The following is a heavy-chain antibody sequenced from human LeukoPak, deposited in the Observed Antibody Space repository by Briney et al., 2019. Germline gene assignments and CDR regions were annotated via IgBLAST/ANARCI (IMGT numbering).Heavy chain of an antibody. V-gene: IGHV4-34*01. CDR2: MIHSGSA. Sequence: SETLSLTCAVYGGSFSGYYWTWIRQPPGKGLEWIGEMIHSGSANYNPSLESRVTISLDTSKYQFSLKLTSVTAADTAEYYCARGHGSGGYYYGMDVWGQGTTVTVSS. CDR3: ARGHGSGGYYYGMDV. J-gene: IGHJ6*02. D-gene: IGHD3-10*01. CDR1: GGSFSGYY.